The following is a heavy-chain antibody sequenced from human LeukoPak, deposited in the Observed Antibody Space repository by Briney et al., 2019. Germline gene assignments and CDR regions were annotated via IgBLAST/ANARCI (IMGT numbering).Heavy chain of an antibody. V-gene: IGHV3-21*01. Sequence: PGGSLSLSCAASGFTFSSYTMNWVRQAPGKGLEWVSSISSSSSYIYYADSVKGRFTISRDNAKNSLYLQMNSLRAEDTAVYYCAREDGIAARLLGDAFDIWGQGTMVTVSS. D-gene: IGHD6-6*01. CDR1: GFTFSSYT. CDR2: ISSSSSYI. J-gene: IGHJ3*02. CDR3: AREDGIAARLLGDAFDI.